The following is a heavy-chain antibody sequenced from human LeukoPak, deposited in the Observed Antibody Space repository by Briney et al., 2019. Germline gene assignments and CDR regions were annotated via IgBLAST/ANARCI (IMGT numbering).Heavy chain of an antibody. Sequence: GGSLRLSCAASGFTFSSYWMHWVRQAPGKGLVWVSRINSDGSSTSYADSVKGRFTISRDNAKNTLYMQMNSLRAEDTAVYYCARDHLSSGSSPDYYYYYYMDVWGKGTTVTISS. CDR2: INSDGSST. V-gene: IGHV3-74*01. D-gene: IGHD6-19*01. CDR3: ARDHLSSGSSPDYYYYYYMDV. J-gene: IGHJ6*03. CDR1: GFTFSSYW.